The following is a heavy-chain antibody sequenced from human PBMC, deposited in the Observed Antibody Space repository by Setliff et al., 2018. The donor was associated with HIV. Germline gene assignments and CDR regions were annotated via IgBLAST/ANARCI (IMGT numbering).Heavy chain of an antibody. CDR3: ATDNCGGDCYLHY. V-gene: IGHV3-15*01. CDR2: IKSKTDGETT. Sequence: GGSLRLSCAASGFTFSNAWMSWVRQAPGKGLEWVGRIKSKTDGETTEYAAPVKDRFIISRDDSKNMLYLQMNSLKTEDTALYYCATDNCGGDCYLHYWGLGTLVTVSS. CDR1: GFTFSNAW. J-gene: IGHJ4*02. D-gene: IGHD2-21*02.